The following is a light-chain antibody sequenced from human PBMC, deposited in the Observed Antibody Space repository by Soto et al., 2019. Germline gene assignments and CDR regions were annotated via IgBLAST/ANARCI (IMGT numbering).Light chain of an antibody. Sequence: IQMTQSPSTLSGSVGDRVTITCRASQPIXSWLGWSQEKPGKAPKALXVKASTLTRGGPSRLSGSGSGTEFTLTISSLQPDDFATYYCQHYNSYSEAVGQGTKVEIK. J-gene: IGKJ1*01. CDR1: QPIXSW. CDR2: KAS. CDR3: QHYNSYSEA. V-gene: IGKV1-5*03.